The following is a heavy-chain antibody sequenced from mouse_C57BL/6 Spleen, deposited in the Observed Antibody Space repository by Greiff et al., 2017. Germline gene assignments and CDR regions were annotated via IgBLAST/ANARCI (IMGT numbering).Heavy chain of an antibody. D-gene: IGHD3-2*02. J-gene: IGHJ3*01. CDR3: RTDSSGLARFAY. V-gene: IGHV1-5*01. Sequence: VQLKQSGTVLARPGASVKMSCKTSGYTFTSYWMHWVKQRPGQGLEWIGAIYPGNSDTSYNQKFKGQAKLTAVTSASTAYMELSSLTNEDAAVYYCRTDSSGLARFAYWGQGTLVTVSA. CDR2: IYPGNSDT. CDR1: GYTFTSYW.